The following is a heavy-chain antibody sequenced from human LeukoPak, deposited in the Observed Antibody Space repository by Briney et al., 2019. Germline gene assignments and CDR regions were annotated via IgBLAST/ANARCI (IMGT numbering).Heavy chain of an antibody. Sequence: ASVKVSCKASGGTFSSYAISWVRQAPGQGLEWMGWISAYNGNTNYAQKLQGRVTMTTDTSTSTAYMELRSLRSDDTAVYYCARDGIVVVPAAIWGSNWFDPWGQGTLVTVSS. CDR1: GGTFSSYA. CDR2: ISAYNGNT. V-gene: IGHV1-18*01. J-gene: IGHJ5*02. CDR3: ARDGIVVVPAAIWGSNWFDP. D-gene: IGHD2-2*01.